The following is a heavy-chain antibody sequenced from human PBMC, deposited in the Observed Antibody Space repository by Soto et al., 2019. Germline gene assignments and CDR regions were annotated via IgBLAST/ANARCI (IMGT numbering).Heavy chain of an antibody. Sequence: SVKLSCKASGGSFSSYTISWVRQAPGQGLEWMGRIIPILGIANYAQKFQGRVTITADKSTSTAYMELSSLRSEDTAVYYCARTSGVELYQLQENWFDPWGQGTLVTVSS. J-gene: IGHJ5*02. CDR3: ARTSGVELYQLQENWFDP. V-gene: IGHV1-69*02. CDR2: IIPILGIA. D-gene: IGHD2-2*01. CDR1: GGSFSSYT.